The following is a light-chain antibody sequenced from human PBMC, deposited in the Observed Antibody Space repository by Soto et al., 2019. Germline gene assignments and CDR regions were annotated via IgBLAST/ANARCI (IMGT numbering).Light chain of an antibody. J-gene: IGLJ1*01. CDR2: EVS. V-gene: IGLV2-14*01. CDR3: SSYTTTSTYV. CDR1: SSDVGGYNY. Sequence: QSALTQPASVSGSPGQSITISCTGTSSDVGGYNYVSWYQQHPGKAPKLMIYEVSNRPSGVSNRFSGSKSGNTASLTISGXQAEDEADYYCSSYTTTSTYVFGTAT.